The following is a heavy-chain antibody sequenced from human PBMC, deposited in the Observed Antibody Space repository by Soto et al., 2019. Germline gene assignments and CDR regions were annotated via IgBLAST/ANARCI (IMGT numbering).Heavy chain of an antibody. Sequence: VASVKVSGKASGFTFTSSAVQWVRQARGQRLEWIGWIGVGSGNRHYAQKFQERVTITRDMSTNTAYMELSSLRSEDTAVYYCAALGVNFDHWGQGTLVTVSS. CDR2: IGVGSGNR. J-gene: IGHJ4*02. V-gene: IGHV1-58*01. CDR3: AALGVNFDH. D-gene: IGHD2-8*01. CDR1: GFTFTSSA.